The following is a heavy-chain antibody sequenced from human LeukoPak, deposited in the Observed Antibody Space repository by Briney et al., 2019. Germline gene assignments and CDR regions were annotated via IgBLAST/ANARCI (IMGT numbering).Heavy chain of an antibody. V-gene: IGHV4-34*01. J-gene: IGHJ5*02. Sequence: SETLSLTCAVYGGSFSGYYWSWIRQPPGKGLEWIGEINHSGSTNYNPSLKSRVTISVDTSKNQFSPKLSSVTAADTAVYYCARVINDILTGYFHNWFDPWGQGTLVTVSS. CDR3: ARVINDILTGYFHNWFDP. D-gene: IGHD3-9*01. CDR1: GGSFSGYY. CDR2: INHSGST.